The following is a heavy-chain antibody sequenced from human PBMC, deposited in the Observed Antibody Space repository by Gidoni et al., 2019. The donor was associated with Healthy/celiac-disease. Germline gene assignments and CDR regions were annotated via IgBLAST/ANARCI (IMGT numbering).Heavy chain of an antibody. J-gene: IGHJ4*02. V-gene: IGHV4-31*03. CDR2: LYSSGST. Sequence: QVQLQESGPGLVKPSQTLSLTCTVSGGSISSGGYYWSWIRQHPGKGLEWIGYLYSSGSTYYNPSLNRRVTISVDTSKNQFSLKLSSVTAADTAVYYCARGRSGRDIAARVPHDYWGQGTLVTVSS. D-gene: IGHD6-6*01. CDR1: GGSISSGGYY. CDR3: ARGRSGRDIAARVPHDY.